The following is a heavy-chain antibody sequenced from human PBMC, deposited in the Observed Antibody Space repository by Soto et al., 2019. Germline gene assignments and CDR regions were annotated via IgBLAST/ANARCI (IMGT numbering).Heavy chain of an antibody. CDR2: IYYSGST. CDR3: ARELYGSGSWLYYYGMDV. Sequence: QVQLQESGPGLVKPSQTLSLTCTVSGGSISSGDYYWSWIRQPPGKGLEWIGYIYYSGSTYYNPSLKSRVTISVDTSTNQFSLKLSSVTAADTAVYYCARELYGSGSWLYYYGMDVWGQGTTVTVSS. CDR1: GGSISSGDYY. J-gene: IGHJ6*02. D-gene: IGHD3-10*01. V-gene: IGHV4-30-4*01.